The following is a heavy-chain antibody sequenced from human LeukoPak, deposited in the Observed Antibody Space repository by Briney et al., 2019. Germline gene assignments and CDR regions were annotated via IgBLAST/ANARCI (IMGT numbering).Heavy chain of an antibody. V-gene: IGHV4-4*09. CDR1: NGSISSDH. J-gene: IGHJ4*02. CDR2: ILTSGTT. Sequence: SETLSLTYTVSNGSISSDHWSWVRQPPGKGLEWIGYILTSGTTNYNPSLKSRLTISVDTSKNQFTLKLSSVTAADTAVYYCARLRVSGTYLYYFDYWGQGTLATVSS. D-gene: IGHD3-10*01. CDR3: ARLRVSGTYLYYFDY.